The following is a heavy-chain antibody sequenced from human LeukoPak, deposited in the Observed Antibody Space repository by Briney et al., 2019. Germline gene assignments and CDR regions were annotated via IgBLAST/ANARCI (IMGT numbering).Heavy chain of an antibody. D-gene: IGHD1-26*01. CDR2: INHSGST. CDR1: GGSFSGYY. J-gene: IGHJ4*02. CDR3: ARGSSSYGTNFDY. V-gene: IGHV4-34*01. Sequence: PSETLSLTCAVYGGSFSGYYWIWIRQPPGKGLEWIGEINHSGSTNYNPSLKSRVTISVDTSKNQFSLKLSSVTAADTAVYYCARGSSSYGTNFDYWGQGTLVTVSS.